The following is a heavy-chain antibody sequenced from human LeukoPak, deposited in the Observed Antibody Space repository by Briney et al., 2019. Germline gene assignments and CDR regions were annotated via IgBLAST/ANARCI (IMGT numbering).Heavy chain of an antibody. D-gene: IGHD5-18*01. CDR1: GGSFSGYY. CDR3: AKGAGGFSYYNWFDP. CDR2: IYYSGTT. Sequence: SETPSLTCAVYGGSFSGYYWSWIRQPPGKGLEWIGSIYYSGTTHYNPSLESRVTISVDTSKNQFSLKLASVTAADTAIYYCAKGAGGFSYYNWFDPWGQGTLVTVSS. V-gene: IGHV4-34*01. J-gene: IGHJ5*02.